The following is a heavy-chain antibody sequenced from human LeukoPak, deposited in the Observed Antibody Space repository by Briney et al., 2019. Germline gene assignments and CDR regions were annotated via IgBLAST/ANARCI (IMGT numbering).Heavy chain of an antibody. CDR1: GFTFSDYY. V-gene: IGHV3-11*04. D-gene: IGHD3-22*01. CDR2: ISSSDDFR. CDR3: ARGPAMITMIVVADY. Sequence: PGGSLRLSCAASGFTFSDYYMSWIRQAPGKGLEWFSYISSSDDFRHYADSVKGRFTISRDNAKNSLYLQMNSLRAEDTAVYYCARGPAMITMIVVADYWGQGTLVTVSS. J-gene: IGHJ4*02.